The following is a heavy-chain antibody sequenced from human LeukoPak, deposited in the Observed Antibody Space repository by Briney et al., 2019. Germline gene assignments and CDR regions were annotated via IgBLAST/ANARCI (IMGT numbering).Heavy chain of an antibody. J-gene: IGHJ6*03. D-gene: IGHD3-3*01. Sequence: KPSETLSLTCTVSGGSISSHYWSWIRQPPGKGLEWIGYIYYNGNTNYNPSLKSRVTISLDTSKNQFSLRLSSVTAADTAVYYCARESDDFWSGQEVAAVRTTPLLYYYYMDVWGKGTTVTVSS. CDR2: IYYNGNT. CDR3: ARESDDFWSGQEVAAVRTTPLLYYYYMDV. V-gene: IGHV4-59*11. CDR1: GGSISSHY.